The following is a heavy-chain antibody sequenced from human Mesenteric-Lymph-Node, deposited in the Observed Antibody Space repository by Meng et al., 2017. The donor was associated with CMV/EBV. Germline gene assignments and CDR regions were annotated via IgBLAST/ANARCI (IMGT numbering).Heavy chain of an antibody. D-gene: IGHD1-26*01. V-gene: IGHV3-21*01. CDR1: GFTFSSYS. CDR3: ARDGVSGSPYYFDY. Sequence: GESLKISCAASGFTFSSYSMNWVRQAPGKGLEWVSSISSSSSYIYYADSVKGRFTISRDNAKNSLYLQMNSLRAEDTAVYYCARDGVSGSPYYFDYWGQGTLVTISS. J-gene: IGHJ4*02. CDR2: ISSSSSYI.